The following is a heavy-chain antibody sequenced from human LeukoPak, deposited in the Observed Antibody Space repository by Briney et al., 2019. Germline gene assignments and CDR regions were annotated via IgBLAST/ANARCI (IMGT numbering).Heavy chain of an antibody. D-gene: IGHD3-16*01. CDR2: IKQDGSEK. CDR1: GFTFSSYW. CDR3: ARDIGDPLDWFDP. Sequence: GGSLRLSCAASGFTFSSYWMSWVRQAPGKGLEWVANIKQDGSEKYYVDSVKGRFTISRDNAKNSLYLQMNSLRAEDTAVYYCARDIGDPLDWFDPWGQGTLVTVSS. J-gene: IGHJ5*02. V-gene: IGHV3-7*01.